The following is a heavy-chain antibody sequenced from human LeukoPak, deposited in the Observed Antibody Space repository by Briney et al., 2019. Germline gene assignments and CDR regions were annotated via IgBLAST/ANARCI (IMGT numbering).Heavy chain of an antibody. Sequence: SGTLSLTCTVSGGSISGQYWSWIRQPPGKALEYIGYIYSTGSTNYDPSLKSRVSISVDTSKNQISLRLSAVTAADTAFYYCARLKRIYPYYPMDVWGRGPAVTVSS. CDR3: ARLKRIYPYYPMDV. V-gene: IGHV4-4*09. CDR2: IYSTGST. J-gene: IGHJ6*03. CDR1: GGSISGQY.